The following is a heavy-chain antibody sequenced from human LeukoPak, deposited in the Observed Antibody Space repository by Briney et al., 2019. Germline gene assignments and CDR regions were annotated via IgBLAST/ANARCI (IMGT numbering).Heavy chain of an antibody. V-gene: IGHV1-69*08. CDR2: ITPVIGTT. J-gene: IGHJ5*02. CDR1: GGTFNTHI. CDR3: TRVTLRGSKYNWFDP. Sequence: GASVKVSCRSSGGTFNTHIFNWVRQAPGQGLEWMGRITPVIGTTKYAQRFQARVTITADRSTSTAHLQLSGLTYDDTAVYYCTRVTLRGSKYNWFDPWGQGTHVSVSS. D-gene: IGHD1-26*01.